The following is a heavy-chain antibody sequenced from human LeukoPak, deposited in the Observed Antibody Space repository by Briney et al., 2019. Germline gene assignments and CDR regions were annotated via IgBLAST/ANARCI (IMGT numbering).Heavy chain of an antibody. CDR3: ARGNHERQLVRYWFDP. Sequence: PSETLSLTCTVSGGSISSGSYYWSWIRQPAGKGLEWLGRIYTSGSTNYNPSLKSRVTISVDTSKNQFSLKLSSVTAADTAVYYCARGNHERQLVRYWFDPWGQGTLVTVSS. CDR1: GGSISSGSYY. D-gene: IGHD6-6*01. J-gene: IGHJ5*02. V-gene: IGHV4-61*02. CDR2: IYTSGST.